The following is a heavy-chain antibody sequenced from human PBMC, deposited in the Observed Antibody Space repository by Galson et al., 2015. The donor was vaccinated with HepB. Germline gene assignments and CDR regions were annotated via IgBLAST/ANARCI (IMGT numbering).Heavy chain of an antibody. Sequence: SVKVSCKASGGTFSSYAISWVRQAPGQGLEWMGGIIPIFGTANYAQKFQGRVTITADESTSTAYMELSSLRSEDTAVYYCARIKGGGYSGYDSRYYYYYMDVWGKGTTVTVSS. D-gene: IGHD5-12*01. J-gene: IGHJ6*03. V-gene: IGHV1-69*13. CDR1: GGTFSSYA. CDR2: IIPIFGTA. CDR3: ARIKGGGYSGYDSRYYYYYMDV.